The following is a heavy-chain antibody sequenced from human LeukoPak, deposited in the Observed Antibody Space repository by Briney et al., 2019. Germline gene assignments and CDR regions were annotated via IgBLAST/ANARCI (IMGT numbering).Heavy chain of an antibody. V-gene: IGHV1-69*05. CDR1: GGTFSSYA. Sequence: SVKVSCKASGGTFSSYAISWVRQAPGQGLEWMGGIIPIFGTANYAQKFQGRVTITTDESTSTAYMELNSLRSEDTAVYYCARDPEGGSYSDYWGQGTLVTVSS. J-gene: IGHJ4*02. CDR3: ARDPEGGSYSDY. CDR2: IIPIFGTA. D-gene: IGHD1-26*01.